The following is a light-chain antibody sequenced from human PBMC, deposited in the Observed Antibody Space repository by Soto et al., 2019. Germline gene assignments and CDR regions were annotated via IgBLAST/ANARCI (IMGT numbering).Light chain of an antibody. CDR3: QQYNNWPPLP. CDR1: QSVSSN. J-gene: IGKJ4*01. CDR2: GAS. Sequence: EIVMTQSPATLSVSPGERATLSCRASQSVSSNLAWYQQKPGQAPRLLIYGASTRATGIPARFSGSGSGTDTTLTISSLQSEDFAVYYCQQYNNWPPLPFGGGTKVEIK. V-gene: IGKV3-15*01.